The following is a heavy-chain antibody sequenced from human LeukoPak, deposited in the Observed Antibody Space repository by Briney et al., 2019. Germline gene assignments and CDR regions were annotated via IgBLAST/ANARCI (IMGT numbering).Heavy chain of an antibody. D-gene: IGHD6-13*01. CDR3: ARDPGIAAAGTNNWFDP. J-gene: IGHJ5*02. CDR2: ISSSSSYI. Sequence: GGSLRLSRAASGFTFSSYSMNWVRQAPGKGLEWVSSISSSSSYIYYADSVKGRFTISRDNAKNSLYLQMNSLRAEDTAVYYCARDPGIAAAGTNNWFDPWGQGTLVTVSS. CDR1: GFTFSSYS. V-gene: IGHV3-21*01.